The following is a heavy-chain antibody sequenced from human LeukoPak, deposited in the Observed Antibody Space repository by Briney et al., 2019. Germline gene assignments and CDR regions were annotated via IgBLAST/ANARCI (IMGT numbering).Heavy chain of an antibody. CDR2: ISGSSGRT. CDR3: AKDGRYFYDSGSYGDS. CDR1: GFIFSDYS. D-gene: IGHD3-10*01. V-gene: IGHV3-23*01. J-gene: IGHJ5*01. Sequence: GGSLRLSCAASGFIFSDYSLSWVRQAPGKGLEWVSVISGSSGRTYYADSVKGRFTISRDNSRNTLYLQMNSLRAEDTAVYYCAKDGRYFYDSGSYGDSWGQGTLVTVSS.